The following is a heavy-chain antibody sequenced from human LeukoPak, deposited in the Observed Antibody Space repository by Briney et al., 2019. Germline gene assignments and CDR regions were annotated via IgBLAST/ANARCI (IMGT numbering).Heavy chain of an antibody. CDR3: ARHPRDDYGGFGLDS. D-gene: IGHD4-23*01. CDR2: LYYNGST. CDR1: GGSIRANSYY. Sequence: PSETLSLTCTVSGGSIRANSYYWAWIRQPPRKGLEWIGTLYYNGSTYLNPSLKSQVTISVDTSRNHFSLSLNSVTAADTATYYCARHPRDDYGGFGLDSWGQGILVSVYS. J-gene: IGHJ4*02. V-gene: IGHV4-39*01.